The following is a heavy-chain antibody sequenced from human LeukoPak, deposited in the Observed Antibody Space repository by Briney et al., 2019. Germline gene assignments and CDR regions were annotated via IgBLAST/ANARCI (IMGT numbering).Heavy chain of an antibody. CDR1: GYTFTNYG. Sequence: ASVKVSCKASGYTFTNYGVSWVRQAPGKGLEWMGGFDPEDGETIYAQKFQGRVTMTEDTSTDTAYMELSSLRSEDTAVYYCATSPPYYGDYVGDAFDIWGQGTMVTVSS. J-gene: IGHJ3*02. D-gene: IGHD4-17*01. V-gene: IGHV1-24*01. CDR3: ATSPPYYGDYVGDAFDI. CDR2: FDPEDGET.